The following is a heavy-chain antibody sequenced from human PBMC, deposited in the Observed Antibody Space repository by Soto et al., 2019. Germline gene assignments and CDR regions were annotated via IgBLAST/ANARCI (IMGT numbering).Heavy chain of an antibody. D-gene: IGHD2-15*01. J-gene: IGHJ3*02. V-gene: IGHV3-74*01. CDR3: ARDGYCSGGSCLDAFDI. Sequence: GGSLRLSCAASGFTFSSYWMHWVRQAPGKGLVWVSRINSDGSSTSYADSVKGRFTISRDNAKNTLYLQMNSLRAEDTAVYYCARDGYCSGGSCLDAFDIWGQGTMVTVS. CDR1: GFTFSSYW. CDR2: INSDGSST.